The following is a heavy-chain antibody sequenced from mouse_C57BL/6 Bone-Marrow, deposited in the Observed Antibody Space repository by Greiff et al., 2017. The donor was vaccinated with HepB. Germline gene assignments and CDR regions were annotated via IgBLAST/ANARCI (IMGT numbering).Heavy chain of an antibody. J-gene: IGHJ2*01. Sequence: EVMLVQSGPGLVKPSQPLSLTCSVTGYSFTSDYWNWIRKLPGNNLEYMGYISYSGSTYYNPSLKSRIPITRDTSKNQYYLQLSSVTTEDTATYYGAGGGLRLLDYWGQGTTLTVSS. CDR2: ISYSGST. CDR1: GYSFTSDY. D-gene: IGHD2-2*01. V-gene: IGHV3-8*01. CDR3: AGGGLRLLDY.